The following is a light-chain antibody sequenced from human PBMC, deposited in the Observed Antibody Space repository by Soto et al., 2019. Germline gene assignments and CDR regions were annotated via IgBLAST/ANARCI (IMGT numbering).Light chain of an antibody. J-gene: IGKJ4*01. Sequence: SGRYVVTIACLASQSISSYLNWYQQKPGKAPKLLIYAASTLQSGVPSRFSGSGSGTDFTLTIRSLQPEDFATYYCQQANSTPRTFGRGTKVDIK. CDR1: QSISSY. CDR3: QQANSTPRT. V-gene: IGKV1-39*01. CDR2: AAS.